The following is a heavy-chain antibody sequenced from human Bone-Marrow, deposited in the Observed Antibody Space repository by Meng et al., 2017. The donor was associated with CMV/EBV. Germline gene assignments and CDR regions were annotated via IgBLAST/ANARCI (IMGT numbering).Heavy chain of an antibody. D-gene: IGHD4-11*01. V-gene: IGHV4-39*07. CDR3: ARDFRTTVPGGGMDV. CDR2: IYYGESP. CDR1: GDSLSSSNYF. J-gene: IGHJ6*02. Sequence: GSLRLSCIVSGDSLSSSNYFWDWIRQPPGKGLEWIGSIYYGESPYYNPSLKSRVTISLDTPKNQFSLKLSSVTAADTAVYYCARDFRTTVPGGGMDVWGQGNTVNGAS.